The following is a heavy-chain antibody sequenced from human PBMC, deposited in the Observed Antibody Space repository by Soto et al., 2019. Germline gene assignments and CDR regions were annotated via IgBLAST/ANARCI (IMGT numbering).Heavy chain of an antibody. CDR3: ARDPLSSGSYSYSHFDY. Sequence: SLRLSCAASGFTFSSYSMNWVRQAPGKGLEWVSSISSSSSYIYYADSVKGRFTISRDNAKNSLYLQMNSLRAEDTAVYYCARDPLSSGSYSYSHFDYWGQGTLVTVSS. V-gene: IGHV3-21*01. CDR2: ISSSSSYI. J-gene: IGHJ4*02. D-gene: IGHD1-26*01. CDR1: GFTFSSYS.